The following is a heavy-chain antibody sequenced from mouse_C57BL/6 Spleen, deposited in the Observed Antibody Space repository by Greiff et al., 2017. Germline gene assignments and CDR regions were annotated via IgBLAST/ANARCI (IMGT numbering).Heavy chain of an antibody. J-gene: IGHJ2*01. Sequence: EVKLVESGGGLVKPGGSLKLSCAASGFTFSSYAMSWVRQTPEKRLEWVATISDGGSYTYYPDNVKGRFTISRDNAKNNLYLQMSHLKSEDTAMYYCARDRSSYFDSWGQGTTLTVSS. CDR3: ARDRSSYFDS. CDR2: ISDGGSYT. V-gene: IGHV5-4*01. CDR1: GFTFSSYA. D-gene: IGHD1-1*01.